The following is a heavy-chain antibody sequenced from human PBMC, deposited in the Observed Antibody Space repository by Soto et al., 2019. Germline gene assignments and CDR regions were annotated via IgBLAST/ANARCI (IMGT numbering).Heavy chain of an antibody. CDR3: AKSGALLWFGEPEESGRYYYMDV. CDR2: IYYSGST. V-gene: IGHV4-59*08. Sequence: SETLSLTCTVSGGSISSYYWSWIRQPPGKGLEWIGYIYYSGSTNYNPSLKSRVTISVDTSKNQFSLKLSSVTAADTAVYYCAKSGALLWFGEPEESGRYYYMDVWGKGTTVTVSS. CDR1: GGSISSYY. J-gene: IGHJ6*03. D-gene: IGHD3-10*01.